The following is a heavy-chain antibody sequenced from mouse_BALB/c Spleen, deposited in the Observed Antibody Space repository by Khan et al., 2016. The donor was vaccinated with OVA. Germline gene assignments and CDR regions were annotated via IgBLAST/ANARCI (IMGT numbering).Heavy chain of an antibody. CDR3: ARSYGSGAMDY. CDR1: GFSITSGF. D-gene: IGHD1-1*01. Sequence: EVQLQESGPSLVKPSQTLSLSCSVTGFSITSGFWNWIRKFPGNKFEYLGYITYSGNIYYYPSLKSRISIIRDTSKSQYYLQLNSVTTEDTATYYCARSYGSGAMDYWGQGTSVTVSS. V-gene: IGHV3-8*02. J-gene: IGHJ4*01. CDR2: ITYSGNI.